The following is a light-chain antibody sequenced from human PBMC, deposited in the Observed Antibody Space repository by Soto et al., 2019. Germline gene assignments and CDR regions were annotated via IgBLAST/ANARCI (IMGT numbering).Light chain of an antibody. CDR1: QYINTR. V-gene: IGKV3-20*01. Sequence: EIALTQSPATLSSFPGDRVTLSCRASQYINTRLAWYQHRPGQAPRLLIYQTSLRAAGIPARFSASGSGTDFTLTITRLEPEDFAVFYCQQYGTSEIIFGRGTRLEI. J-gene: IGKJ5*01. CDR2: QTS. CDR3: QQYGTSEII.